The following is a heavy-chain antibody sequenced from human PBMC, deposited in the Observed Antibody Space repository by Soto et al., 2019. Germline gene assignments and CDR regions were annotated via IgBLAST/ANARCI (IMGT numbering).Heavy chain of an antibody. J-gene: IGHJ4*02. CDR3: ARDGAVGATTTIDY. CDR2: INAGNGKT. V-gene: IGHV1-3*01. D-gene: IGHD1-26*01. CDR1: GYTFTNYA. Sequence: ASVKVSCKASGYTFTNYAIHWVRQGPGQRLEWMGWINAGNGKTKYSQKFQGRVTITRDTSASTAYMELSSLRSEDTAVYYCARDGAVGATTTIDYWGQGTLVTVSS.